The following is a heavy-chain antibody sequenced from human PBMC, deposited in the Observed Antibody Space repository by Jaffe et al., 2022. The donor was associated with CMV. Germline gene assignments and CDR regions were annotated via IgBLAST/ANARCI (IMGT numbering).Heavy chain of an antibody. D-gene: IGHD3-3*01. CDR1: GFTFSSYG. Sequence: QVQLVESGGGVVQPGRSLRLSCAASGFTFSSYGMHWVRQAPGKGLEWVAVISYDGSNKYYADSVKGRFTISRDNSKNTLYLQMNSLRAEDTAVYYCAKDGAYDFWSGYYTVYYYYGMDVWGQGTTVTVSS. J-gene: IGHJ6*02. CDR2: ISYDGSNK. V-gene: IGHV3-30*18. CDR3: AKDGAYDFWSGYYTVYYYYGMDV.